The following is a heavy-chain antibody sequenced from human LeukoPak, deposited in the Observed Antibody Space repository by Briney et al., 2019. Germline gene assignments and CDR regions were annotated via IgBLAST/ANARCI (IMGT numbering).Heavy chain of an antibody. D-gene: IGHD6-13*01. Sequence: PSETLSLTCAVSGGSISSNSYYWGWIRQPPGKGLEWIGSIYYSGSTYYNPSLKSRVTISVDTSKNQFSLKLSSVTAADTAVYYCASRQQPTIRDAFDIWGQGTMVTVSS. J-gene: IGHJ3*02. CDR1: GGSISSNSYY. CDR3: ASRQQPTIRDAFDI. CDR2: IYYSGST. V-gene: IGHV4-39*07.